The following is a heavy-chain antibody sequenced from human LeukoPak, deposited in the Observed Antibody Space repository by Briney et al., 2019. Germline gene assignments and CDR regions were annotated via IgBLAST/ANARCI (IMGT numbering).Heavy chain of an antibody. J-gene: IGHJ4*02. Sequence: PGRSLRLSCAASGFTFDDYAMHWVRQAPGKGLEWVSGISWNSGSIGYADSVKGRFTISRDNAKSSLYLQMNSLRAEDTALYYCAKESGDYGSGSYDYWGQGTLVTVSS. D-gene: IGHD3-10*01. CDR2: ISWNSGSI. CDR1: GFTFDDYA. V-gene: IGHV3-9*01. CDR3: AKESGDYGSGSYDY.